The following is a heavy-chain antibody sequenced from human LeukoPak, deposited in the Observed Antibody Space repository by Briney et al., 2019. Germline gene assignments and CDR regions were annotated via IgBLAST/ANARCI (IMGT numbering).Heavy chain of an antibody. CDR2: INPNSGGT. CDR1: VYTFTGYY. D-gene: IGHD1-20*01. J-gene: IGHJ4*02. V-gene: IGHV1-2*02. CDR3: ARAGGITGYYLGRPFDY. Sequence: GASLKVSCKASVYTFTGYYMHWGRHAPGQRLEWMGWINPNSGGTNYAQKFQGRVTMTRDTSISTAYMELSRLRSDDTAVYYCARAGGITGYYLGRPFDYWGQGTLVTVSS.